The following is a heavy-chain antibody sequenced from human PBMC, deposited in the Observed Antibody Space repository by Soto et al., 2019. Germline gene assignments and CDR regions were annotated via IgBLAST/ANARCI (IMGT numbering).Heavy chain of an antibody. CDR2: IDWDDDK. D-gene: IGHD3-22*01. CDR1: GFSLSTSGMC. Sequence: SGPTLVNPTQTLTLTCTFSGFSLSTSGMCVSWIRQPPGKALEWLALIDWDDDKYYSTSLKTRLTISKDTSKNQVVLTMTNMDPVDTASYYCARIRHYYDSSGYYSLFDYWGQGTLVTVSS. V-gene: IGHV2-70*01. CDR3: ARIRHYYDSSGYYSLFDY. J-gene: IGHJ4*02.